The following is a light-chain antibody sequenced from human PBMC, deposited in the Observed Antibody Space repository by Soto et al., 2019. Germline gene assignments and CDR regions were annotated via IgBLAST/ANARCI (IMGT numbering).Light chain of an antibody. J-gene: IGKJ1*01. V-gene: IGKV1-39*01. CDR3: QQSYSPPQT. CDR1: QSISSY. Sequence: RPQSACSRSASGGDRVTSTCVRCQSISSYLNWYQEKPGKAPKLLIYAASSLQSGVPSRFSGSGSGTDFTLTISRLQPEDFATYYCQQSYSPPQTFGQGTKVDIK. CDR2: AAS.